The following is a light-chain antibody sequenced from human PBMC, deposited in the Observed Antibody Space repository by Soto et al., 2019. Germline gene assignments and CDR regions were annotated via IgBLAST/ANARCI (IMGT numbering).Light chain of an antibody. V-gene: IGKV1-9*01. Sequence: IQLTQSPSSLSASVGDRVTLTCRASQDINKFLAWFQQTPGKAPKLLVYSASTLHSGVPSRFSGSGSGTDFALTISSQQPEDFATYYCQQLKTYPYTFGQGTRLDIK. CDR2: SAS. J-gene: IGKJ2*01. CDR1: QDINKF. CDR3: QQLKTYPYT.